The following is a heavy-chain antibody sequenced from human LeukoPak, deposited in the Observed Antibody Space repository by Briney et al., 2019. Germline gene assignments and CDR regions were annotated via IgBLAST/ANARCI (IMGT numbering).Heavy chain of an antibody. J-gene: IGHJ3*01. CDR3: AAEVGYHYLD. D-gene: IGHD1-26*01. CDR1: GGTFSSYA. V-gene: IGHV1-69*05. CDR2: IIPIFGTA. Sequence: SVKVSCKASGGTFSSYAISWVRQAPGQGLEWMGRIIPIFGTANYAQKFQERVTIIRDMSTSTAYMELSSLRSEDTAVYYCAAEVGYHYLDWGQGTMVTVSS.